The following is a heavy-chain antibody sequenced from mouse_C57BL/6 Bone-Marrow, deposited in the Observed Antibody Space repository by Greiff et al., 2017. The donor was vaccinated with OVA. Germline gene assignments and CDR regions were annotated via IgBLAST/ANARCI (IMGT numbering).Heavy chain of an antibody. CDR3: ARRGYYEYFDV. J-gene: IGHJ1*03. CDR2: FYPGSGST. D-gene: IGHD2-4*01. V-gene: IGHV1-55*01. CDR1: GFTFTSYW. Sequence: QVQLKESGAELVKPGASVKMSCKASGFTFTSYWITWVIQRPGQGLEWIGDFYPGSGSTNYNEKFKSKATLTVDTSSSTAYMQLSSLTSEDSAVYYCARRGYYEYFDVWGTGTTVTVSS.